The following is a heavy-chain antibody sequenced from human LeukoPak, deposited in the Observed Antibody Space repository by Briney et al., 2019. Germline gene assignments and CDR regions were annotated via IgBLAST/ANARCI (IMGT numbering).Heavy chain of an antibody. CDR1: GLTFSSYG. Sequence: PGGSLRLSCAASGLTFSSYGMHWVRQALGKGLEWVAVIWYDGSNKYYADSVKGRFTISRDISKNTLYLQMNRLRAEDTAIYYCARDIGGATILGYFDYWGQGTLVTVSS. CDR2: IWYDGSNK. D-gene: IGHD2-15*01. J-gene: IGHJ4*02. CDR3: ARDIGGATILGYFDY. V-gene: IGHV3-33*01.